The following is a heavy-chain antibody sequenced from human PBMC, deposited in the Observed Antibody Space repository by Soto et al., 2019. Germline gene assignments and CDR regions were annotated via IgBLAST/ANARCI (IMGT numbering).Heavy chain of an antibody. Sequence: PGGSLRLSCTASGFTFGDYAMSWVRQAPGKGLEWVGFIISKAYGGTTEYAASVKGRFTISRDDSKSIAYLQMNSLKTEDTAVYYCTRDVRGSTVLTPRFDYWGQGTLVTVSS. D-gene: IGHD4-17*01. V-gene: IGHV3-49*04. J-gene: IGHJ4*02. CDR3: TRDVRGSTVLTPRFDY. CDR2: IISKAYGGTT. CDR1: GFTFGDYA.